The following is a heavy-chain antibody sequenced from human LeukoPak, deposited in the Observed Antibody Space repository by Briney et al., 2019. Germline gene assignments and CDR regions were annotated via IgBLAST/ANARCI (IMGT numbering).Heavy chain of an antibody. CDR1: GFTFSSYS. CDR2: ISSSSSYI. CDR3: ASPSEVAAET. J-gene: IGHJ5*02. D-gene: IGHD5-12*01. Sequence: PGGSLRLSCAASGFTFSSYSMNWVRQAPGKGLEWVSSISSSSSYIYYADSVKGRFTISRDNAKNSLYLQMNSLRAEDTAVYYCASPSEVAAETWGQGTLVTVSS. V-gene: IGHV3-21*01.